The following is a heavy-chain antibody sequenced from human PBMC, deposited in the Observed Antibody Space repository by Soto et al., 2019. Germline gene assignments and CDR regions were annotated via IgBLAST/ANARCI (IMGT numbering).Heavy chain of an antibody. CDR3: ARLDGNSYDSSGYYYYYYGMDV. D-gene: IGHD3-22*01. CDR1: GFTFSDYY. J-gene: IGHJ6*02. CDR2: ISSRGSTI. V-gene: IGHV3-11*01. Sequence: QVQLVESGGGLVKPGGSLRLSCAASGFTFSDYYMSWIRQAPGKGLEWVSYISSRGSTIYYADSVKGRFTISRDNAKNSLYLQMNSLRAEDTAVYYCARLDGNSYDSSGYYYYYYGMDVWGQGTTVTVSS.